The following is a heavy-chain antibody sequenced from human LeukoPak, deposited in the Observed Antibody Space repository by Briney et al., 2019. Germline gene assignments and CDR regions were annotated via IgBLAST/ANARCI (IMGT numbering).Heavy chain of an antibody. Sequence: GGSLRLSCAASGFTFSSYAMSWVRQAPGKGLEWVSAISGSGGSTSYADSVKGRFTISRDNSKNTLYLQMNSLRAEDTAVYYCAKNYDFWSGSPFDYWGQGTLVTVSS. CDR1: GFTFSSYA. D-gene: IGHD3-3*01. CDR2: ISGSGGST. J-gene: IGHJ4*02. V-gene: IGHV3-23*01. CDR3: AKNYDFWSGSPFDY.